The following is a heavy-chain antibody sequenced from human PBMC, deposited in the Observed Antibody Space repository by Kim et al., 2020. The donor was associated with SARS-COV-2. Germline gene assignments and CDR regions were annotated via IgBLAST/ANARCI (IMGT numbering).Heavy chain of an antibody. CDR2: ISGSGGST. CDR1: GFTFSSYA. V-gene: IGHV3-23*01. J-gene: IGHJ4*02. Sequence: GGSLRLSCAASGFTFSSYAMSWVRQAPGKGLEWVSAISGSGGSTYYADSVKGRFTISRDNSKNTLYLQMNSLRAEDTAVYYCASYVLRYFDWLPHFDYWGQGTLVTVSS. CDR3: ASYVLRYFDWLPHFDY. D-gene: IGHD3-9*01.